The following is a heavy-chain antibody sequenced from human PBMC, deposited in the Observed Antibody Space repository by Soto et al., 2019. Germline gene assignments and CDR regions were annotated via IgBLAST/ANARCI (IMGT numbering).Heavy chain of an antibody. CDR2: INGDGSYT. CDR3: VRTWHGFDI. V-gene: IGHV3-74*01. J-gene: IGHJ3*02. Sequence: EVQLVESGGGLVQPGGSLRLSCAASGFTFSTYWMHWVRQAPEKGLLWVSHINGDGSYTDFADSVKGRLTISRDNAKNTVYLQMQSLRVEDTAVYFCVRTWHGFDIWGPGTMVTVSS. CDR1: GFTFSTYW.